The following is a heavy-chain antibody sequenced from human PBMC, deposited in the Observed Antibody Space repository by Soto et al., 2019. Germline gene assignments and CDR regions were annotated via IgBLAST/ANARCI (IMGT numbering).Heavy chain of an antibody. V-gene: IGHV3-74*03. J-gene: IGHJ4*02. CDR1: GFTFSTYW. Sequence: EVQLVESGGGLVQPGGSLRLSCAASGFTFSTYWMHWVRQAPGKGLVWVSHINSDGSGTLYADSVRGRFTISRDNAKNTLYLQMNSLRADDTAVYYCARAGDADYWGQGTLVTVSS. CDR2: INSDGSGT. CDR3: ARAGDADY.